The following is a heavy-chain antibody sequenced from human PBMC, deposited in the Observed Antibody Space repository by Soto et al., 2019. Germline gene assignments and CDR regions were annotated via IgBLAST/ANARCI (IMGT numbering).Heavy chain of an antibody. CDR3: AKADVQQWLLPHLET. J-gene: IGHJ5*02. D-gene: IGHD6-19*01. CDR2: ISCCGGTA. Sequence: EVQLLESGGGLVRPGESLRLSCAASGFNFNKYAMSWVRQAPGEGLEWVSGISCCGGTASYADSVKGRFTIARDDAKNTLYLDMNSLRVEDTAEYYSAKADVQQWLLPHLETWGRGTLVTVS. V-gene: IGHV3-23*01. CDR1: GFNFNKYA.